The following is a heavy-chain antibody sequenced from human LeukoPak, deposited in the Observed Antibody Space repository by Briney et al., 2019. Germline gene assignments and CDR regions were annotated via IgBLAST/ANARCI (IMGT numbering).Heavy chain of an antibody. V-gene: IGHV4-38-2*02. Sequence: SETLSLTCTVSGYSISSAYYWGWIRQPPGKGLEWIGSMYHSGNTYYNPSLKSRVTISVDRSKIQFSLKLSSVTAADTAVYYCAREGIAASARTSWFDPWGQGILVTVSS. D-gene: IGHD6-13*01. J-gene: IGHJ5*02. CDR1: GYSISSAYY. CDR2: MYHSGNT. CDR3: AREGIAASARTSWFDP.